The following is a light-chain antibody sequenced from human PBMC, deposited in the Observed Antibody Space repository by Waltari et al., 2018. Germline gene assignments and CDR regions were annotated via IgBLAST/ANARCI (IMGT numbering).Light chain of an antibody. CDR1: QSINHY. V-gene: IGKV1-39*01. CDR2: AAS. Sequence: DIQMTQSPSSLSASVGDRVTITCRASQSINHYLNWYQQKPGKAPNLLIYAASSLQSGVPSRFIGSGSGTDFTLTISSLQPEDFATYYCQQSYSTPLFTFGPGTKVNIK. CDR3: QQSYSTPLFT. J-gene: IGKJ3*01.